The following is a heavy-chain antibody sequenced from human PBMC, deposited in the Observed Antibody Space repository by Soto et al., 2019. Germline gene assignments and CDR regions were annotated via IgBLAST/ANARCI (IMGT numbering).Heavy chain of an antibody. J-gene: IGHJ6*02. CDR2: IIPIFGTA. Sequence: AASVKVSCKASGGTFSSYAISWVRQAPGQGLEWMGGIIPIFGTANYEHEFQGGGTMTADKTTSTGYMELSSLSSERAAVSSRARDLTGYGMDVGGQGTTVTVS. D-gene: IGHD3-9*01. CDR1: GGTFSSYA. CDR3: ARDLTGYGMDV. V-gene: IGHV1-69*06.